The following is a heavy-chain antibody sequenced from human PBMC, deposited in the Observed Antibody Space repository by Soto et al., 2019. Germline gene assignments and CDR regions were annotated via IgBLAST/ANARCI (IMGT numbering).Heavy chain of an antibody. D-gene: IGHD3-3*01. Sequence: SETLSLTCAVYGGSFSGYYWSWIRQPPGKGLEWIGEINHSGSTNYNPSLKSRVTISIDTSKNQFSLKLSSVTAADTAVYYCARGLTYYDFWSGYNRHYYYGMDVWGQGTTVTVSS. CDR1: GGSFSGYY. V-gene: IGHV4-34*01. CDR3: ARGLTYYDFWSGYNRHYYYGMDV. CDR2: INHSGST. J-gene: IGHJ6*02.